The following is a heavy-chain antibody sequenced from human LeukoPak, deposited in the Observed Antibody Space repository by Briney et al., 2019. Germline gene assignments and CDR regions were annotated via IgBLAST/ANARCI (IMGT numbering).Heavy chain of an antibody. V-gene: IGHV1-8*01. CDR3: EIYTGYDSF. CDR1: GYTFTSYD. CDR2: MSPDSGYT. J-gene: IGHJ4*02. Sequence: ASVKVSCKASGYTFTSYDITWVRQATGQGLEWMGWMSPDSGYTGYAQTFQGRVSLTRNTSVSTAFMELSSLRSEDTAVYYCEIYTGYDSFWGQGNLVTVSS. D-gene: IGHD5-12*01.